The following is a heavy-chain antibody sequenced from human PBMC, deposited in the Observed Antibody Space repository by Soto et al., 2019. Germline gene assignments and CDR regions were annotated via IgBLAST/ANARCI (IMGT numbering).Heavy chain of an antibody. Sequence: QVQLQESGPGLVKPSETLSLTCTVSGGSISSYYWSWIRQPPGKGLEWIGYIYYSGSTNYNPSLKSRVTISVDTSKNQFSLKLSSVTAADTAVYYCARHGRGYYDSSGYLYYYYYYGMDVSGQGTTVTVSS. V-gene: IGHV4-59*08. CDR1: GGSISSYY. CDR2: IYYSGST. D-gene: IGHD3-22*01. J-gene: IGHJ6*02. CDR3: ARHGRGYYDSSGYLYYYYYYGMDV.